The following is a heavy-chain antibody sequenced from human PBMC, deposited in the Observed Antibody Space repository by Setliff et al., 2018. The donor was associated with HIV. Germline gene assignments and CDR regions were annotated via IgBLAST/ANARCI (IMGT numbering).Heavy chain of an antibody. Sequence: PSETLSLTCTVSGGSISSGPYYWWTWVRQPPGKGLEWIGEIYHGGTTKYNPSLQSRVTLSVDKSKNQFSLKMTSVTSADTAVYYCARVQRFLGWYDAFDIWGQGTMVTVSS. CDR3: ARVQRFLGWYDAFDI. V-gene: IGHV4-4*02. CDR2: IYHGGTT. D-gene: IGHD3-3*01. J-gene: IGHJ3*02. CDR1: GGSISSGPYYW.